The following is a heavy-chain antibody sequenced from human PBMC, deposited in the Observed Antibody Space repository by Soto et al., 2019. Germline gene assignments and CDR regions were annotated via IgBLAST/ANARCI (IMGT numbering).Heavy chain of an antibody. Sequence: QVQLVQSGAEVKKPGASVKVSCKASGYTFTSYGISWVRQAPGQGLEWMGWISAYNGNTNYAQKMQGRVTMTTATSTSTAYVELTSPESDDTAVFYCARDRGAYGMDVWGQGTTVTVSS. J-gene: IGHJ6*02. CDR2: ISAYNGNT. V-gene: IGHV1-18*01. CDR3: ARDRGAYGMDV. CDR1: GYTFTSYG.